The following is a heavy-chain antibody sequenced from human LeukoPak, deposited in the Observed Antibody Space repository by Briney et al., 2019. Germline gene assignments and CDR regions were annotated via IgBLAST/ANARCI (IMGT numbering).Heavy chain of an antibody. Sequence: PGGSLRLSCAASGFTFDDYAMHWVRQAPGKGLEWVSGISWNSGSIGYADSVKGRFTISRDNAKNSLYLHMNSLRAEDTAVYYCARDKIAAATTGSSFHHWGQGTLVTVSS. D-gene: IGHD6-13*01. J-gene: IGHJ1*01. V-gene: IGHV3-9*01. CDR2: ISWNSGSI. CDR1: GFTFDDYA. CDR3: ARDKIAAATTGSSFHH.